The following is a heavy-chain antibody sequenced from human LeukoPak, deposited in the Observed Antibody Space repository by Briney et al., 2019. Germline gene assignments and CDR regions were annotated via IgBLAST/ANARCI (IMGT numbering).Heavy chain of an antibody. CDR3: ARGKIRSLDAFDI. Sequence: SETLSLTCTVSGGSISSYYWSWIRQPPGKGLEWIGYIYYSGSTNYNPSLKSRVTMSVDTSKNQFSLKLSSVTAADTAVYYCARGKIRSLDAFDIWGQGTMVTVSS. CDR1: GGSISSYY. D-gene: IGHD4-17*01. J-gene: IGHJ3*02. V-gene: IGHV4-59*12. CDR2: IYYSGST.